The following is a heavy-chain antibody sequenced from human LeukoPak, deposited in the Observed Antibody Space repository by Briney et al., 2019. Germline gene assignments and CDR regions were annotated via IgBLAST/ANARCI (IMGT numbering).Heavy chain of an antibody. CDR1: GFTFSSSA. Sequence: GGSLRLSCAASGFTFSSSAMSWVRQAPGKGLEWVSGISWNSGNIGYADSVKGRFTISRDNAKNSLFLQMNSLRAEDTALYYCAKDYCSSTTCYYNYWGQETLVTVSS. J-gene: IGHJ4*02. CDR2: ISWNSGNI. V-gene: IGHV3-9*01. CDR3: AKDYCSSTTCYYNY. D-gene: IGHD2-2*01.